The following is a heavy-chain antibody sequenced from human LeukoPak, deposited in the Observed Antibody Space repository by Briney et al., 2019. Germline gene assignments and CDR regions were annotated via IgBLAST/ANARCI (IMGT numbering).Heavy chain of an antibody. CDR3: ARTGGIAVAGDGFDY. Sequence: ASVKVSCKVSGYTFTDYYMHWVQQAPGKGLEWMGLVDPEDGETIYAEKFQGRVTMTRDTSISTAYMELSRLRSDDTAVYYCARTGGIAVAGDGFDYWGQGTLVTASS. CDR2: VDPEDGET. V-gene: IGHV1-69-2*01. D-gene: IGHD6-19*01. J-gene: IGHJ4*02. CDR1: GYTFTDYY.